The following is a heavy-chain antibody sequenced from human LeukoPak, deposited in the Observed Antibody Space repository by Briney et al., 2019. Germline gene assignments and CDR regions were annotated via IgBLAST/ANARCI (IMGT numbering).Heavy chain of an antibody. Sequence: PGGSLRLSCAASGFTFSSYAMSGVRQAPGKGLGWVSPISGSGGNTYYADSVKGRFTISRDNSKNTLYLQMNSLRAEDTAVYYCAKDLGSGYYYYYGMDVWGQGTTVTVSS. CDR1: GFTFSSYA. J-gene: IGHJ6*02. CDR3: AKDLGSGYYYYYGMDV. CDR2: ISGSGGNT. D-gene: IGHD2-15*01. V-gene: IGHV3-23*01.